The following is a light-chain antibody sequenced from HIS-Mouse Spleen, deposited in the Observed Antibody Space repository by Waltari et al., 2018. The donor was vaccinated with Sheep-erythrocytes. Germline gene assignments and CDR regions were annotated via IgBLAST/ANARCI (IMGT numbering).Light chain of an antibody. CDR1: SSDVGGYNY. Sequence: QSALTQPASVSGSPGQSITISCTGTSSDVGGYNYVSWYQQHPSKSPKLLIYEVSTRPSGVSTPFSGSKSGNTASLTISGLQAADEADYYCSSYTSSSTQVFGGGTKLAVL. CDR3: SSYTSSSTQV. V-gene: IGLV2-14*01. CDR2: EVS. J-gene: IGLJ2*01.